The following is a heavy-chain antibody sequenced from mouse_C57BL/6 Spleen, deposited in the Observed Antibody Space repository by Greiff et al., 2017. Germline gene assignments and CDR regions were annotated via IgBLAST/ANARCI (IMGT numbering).Heavy chain of an antibody. V-gene: IGHV1-82*01. Sequence: QVQLKESGPELVKPGASVKISCKASGYAFSSSWMNWVKQRPGKGLEWIGRIYPGDGDTNYNGKFKGKATLTADKSSSTAYMQLSSLTSEDSAVYFCASPYGNYPYYFDYWGQGTTLTVSS. J-gene: IGHJ2*01. D-gene: IGHD2-1*01. CDR2: IYPGDGDT. CDR3: ASPYGNYPYYFDY. CDR1: GYAFSSSW.